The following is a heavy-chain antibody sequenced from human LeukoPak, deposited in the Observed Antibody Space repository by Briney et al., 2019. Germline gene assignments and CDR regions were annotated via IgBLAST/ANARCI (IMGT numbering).Heavy chain of an antibody. CDR1: GGSISSYY. J-gene: IGHJ5*02. V-gene: IGHV4-59*01. Sequence: SETLSLTCTVSGGSISSYYWSWIRQPPGKGLEWIGYIYYSGSTNYNPSLKSRVTISVDTSKNQFSLKLSSATAADTAVYYCARAVGSWYGHWGQGTLVTVSS. CDR3: ARAVGSWYGH. CDR2: IYYSGST.